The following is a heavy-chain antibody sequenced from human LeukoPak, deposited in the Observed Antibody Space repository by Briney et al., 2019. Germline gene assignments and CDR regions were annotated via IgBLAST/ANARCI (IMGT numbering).Heavy chain of an antibody. Sequence: SETLSLTCTVSGGSISSYYWSWIRQPPGKGLEWIGYIYYSGSTNYNPSLKSRVTISVDTSKNQFSLKLSSVTAADTAVYYCARHPTYYDFRDWGQGTLVTASS. CDR1: GGSISSYY. V-gene: IGHV4-59*08. J-gene: IGHJ4*02. CDR2: IYYSGST. CDR3: ARHPTYYDFRD. D-gene: IGHD3-3*01.